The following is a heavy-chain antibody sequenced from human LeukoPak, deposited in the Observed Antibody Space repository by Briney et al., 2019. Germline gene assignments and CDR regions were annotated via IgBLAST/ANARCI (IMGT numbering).Heavy chain of an antibody. CDR3: ARANPGSYFYFDY. Sequence: PGGSLRLSCAASGFTFSSYGMHWVRQAPSKGLEWVAFIRYDGTNKYYADSVKGRFTISRDNAKNSLYLQMNSLRAEDTAVYYCARANPGSYFYFDYWGQGTLVTVSS. V-gene: IGHV3-30*02. J-gene: IGHJ4*02. D-gene: IGHD1-26*01. CDR2: IRYDGTNK. CDR1: GFTFSSYG.